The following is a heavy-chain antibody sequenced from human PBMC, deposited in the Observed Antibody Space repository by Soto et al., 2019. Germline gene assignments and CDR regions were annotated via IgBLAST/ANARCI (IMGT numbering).Heavy chain of an antibody. D-gene: IGHD1-26*01. CDR2: IFHSGST. V-gene: IGHV4-4*02. J-gene: IGHJ4*02. CDR3: ARVYSGSYSDS. Sequence: SETLSLTCAVSGSSIRINNRCSWVRQPPGKGLEWIGEIFHSGSTNYNPSLKTRLTISVDMSKNHFSLTLSSVTAADTAVYYCARVYSGSYSDSWGRGTLVTVSS. CDR1: GSSIRINNR.